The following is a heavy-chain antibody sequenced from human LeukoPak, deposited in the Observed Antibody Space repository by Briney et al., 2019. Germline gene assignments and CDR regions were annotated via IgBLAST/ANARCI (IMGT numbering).Heavy chain of an antibody. D-gene: IGHD2-2*01. CDR3: TSFFETN. CDR1: GFTFSSHA. V-gene: IGHV3-23*01. Sequence: GGSLRLSCAASGFTFSSHAMSWVRQAPGKGLEWVSGISGRGDTTVYADSVKGRFTISRDNSRNTLYLQMNSLRVEDTAVYYCTSFFETNWGQGTLVTVSS. J-gene: IGHJ4*02. CDR2: ISGRGDTT.